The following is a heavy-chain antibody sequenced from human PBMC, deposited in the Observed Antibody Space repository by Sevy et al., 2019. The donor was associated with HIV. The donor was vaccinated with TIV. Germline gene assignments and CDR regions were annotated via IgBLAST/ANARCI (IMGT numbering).Heavy chain of an antibody. Sequence: GGSLRLSCAASGFTFSSYAMSWVRQAPGKGLEWVSAISGSGGSTYYADSVKGRFTISRDNSKNTLYLQMNSLRAEDTAVYYCAKGSSGYLYAFDIWGQRTMVTDSS. CDR3: AKGSSGYLYAFDI. V-gene: IGHV3-23*01. J-gene: IGHJ3*02. D-gene: IGHD3-22*01. CDR2: ISGSGGST. CDR1: GFTFSSYA.